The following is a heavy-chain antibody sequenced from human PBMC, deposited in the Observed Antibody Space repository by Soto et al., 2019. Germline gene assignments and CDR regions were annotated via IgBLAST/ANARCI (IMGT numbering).Heavy chain of an antibody. CDR2: TYYRSKWYN. J-gene: IGHJ6*02. Sequence: PSQTLSLTCAISGDSVSSNSAAWNWIRQSPSRGLEWLGRTYYRSKWYNDYAVSVKSRITINPDTSKNQFSLQLNSVTPEDTAVYYCARGHPTGGLRGYYYYGMDVWGQGTTVTVSS. CDR3: ARGHPTGGLRGYYYYGMDV. CDR1: GDSVSSNSAA. V-gene: IGHV6-1*01. D-gene: IGHD3-10*01.